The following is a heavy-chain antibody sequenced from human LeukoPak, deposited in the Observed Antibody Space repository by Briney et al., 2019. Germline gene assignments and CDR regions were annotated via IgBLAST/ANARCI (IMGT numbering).Heavy chain of an antibody. V-gene: IGHV3-11*04. CDR2: ISSSGSTI. CDR1: GFTFSDYY. CDR3: ARDGYDFWSGAYYYYGMDV. J-gene: IGHJ6*02. Sequence: GGSLRLSCAASGFTFSDYYMSWIRQAPGKGLEWVSYISSSGSTIYYADSVKGRFTISRDNAKNSLYLQMNSLRAEDTAVYYCARDGYDFWSGAYYYYGMDVWGQGTTVTVSS. D-gene: IGHD3-3*01.